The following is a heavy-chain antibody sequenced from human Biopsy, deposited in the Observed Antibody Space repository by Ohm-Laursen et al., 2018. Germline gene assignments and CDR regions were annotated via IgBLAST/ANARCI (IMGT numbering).Heavy chain of an antibody. Sequence: GTLSLTCIVSDGSINSNDYYWGWIRQAPGKGLEWLAYISYTGGITSNPSLNGRATMSLDTSKNQFSLRLIYVTAADTAVYYCARMPHFDYWGQEILVTVSS. D-gene: IGHD2-2*01. J-gene: IGHJ4*02. CDR2: ISYTGGI. CDR3: ARMPHFDY. V-gene: IGHV4-61*05. CDR1: DGSINSNDYY.